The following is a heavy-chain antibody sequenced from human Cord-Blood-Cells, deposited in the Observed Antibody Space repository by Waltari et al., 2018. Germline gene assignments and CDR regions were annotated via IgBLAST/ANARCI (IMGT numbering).Heavy chain of an antibody. V-gene: IGHV3-7*01. CDR2: IKQDGSEK. CDR3: ARVVDTAMVTDY. J-gene: IGHJ4*02. D-gene: IGHD5-18*01. Sequence: EVQLVESGGGLVQPGGSLRLSCAASGFTLSSYWLTWVRQAPGKGLEWVANIKQDGSEKYYVDSVKGRFTISRDNAKNSLYLQMNSLRAEDTAVYYCARVVDTAMVTDYWGQGTLVTVSS. CDR1: GFTLSSYW.